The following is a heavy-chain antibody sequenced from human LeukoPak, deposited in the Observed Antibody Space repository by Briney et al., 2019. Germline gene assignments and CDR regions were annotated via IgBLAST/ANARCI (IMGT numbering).Heavy chain of an antibody. CDR3: AKDIGVQLWVFDY. V-gene: IGHV3-30*18. CDR2: ISYDGSNK. D-gene: IGHD5-18*01. Sequence: GRSLRLSCAASGFTFSSYRMHWVRQAPGKGLEWVAVISYDGSNKYYADSVKGRFTISRDNSKNTLYLQMNSLRAEDTAVYYCAKDIGVQLWVFDYWGQGTLVTVSS. J-gene: IGHJ4*02. CDR1: GFTFSSYR.